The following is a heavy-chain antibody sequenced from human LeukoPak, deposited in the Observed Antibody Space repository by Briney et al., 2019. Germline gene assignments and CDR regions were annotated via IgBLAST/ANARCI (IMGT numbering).Heavy chain of an antibody. J-gene: IGHJ5*02. Sequence: GESLKISCKGSGYSFTSYWIGWARQMPGKGLEWMGITYPGDSDTRYSPSFQGQVTISADESISTAYLQWSSLKASDTAMYYCARQSINTNDWFDPWGQGTLVTVSS. CDR1: GYSFTSYW. V-gene: IGHV5-51*01. D-gene: IGHD3-22*01. CDR2: TYPGDSDT. CDR3: ARQSINTNDWFDP.